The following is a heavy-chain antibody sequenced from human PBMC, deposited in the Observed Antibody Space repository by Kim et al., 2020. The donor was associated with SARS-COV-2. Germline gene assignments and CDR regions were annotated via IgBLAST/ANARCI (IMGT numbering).Heavy chain of an antibody. Sequence: SETLSLTCAVYGGSFSGYYWSWIRQPPGKGLEWIREINHSGSTNYNPSLKSRVTISVDTSKNQFSLKLSSVTAADTAVYYCARGKGYCSSTSCLKKQSSRGERNWFDPWGQGTLVTVSS. CDR3: ARGKGYCSSTSCLKKQSSRGERNWFDP. CDR2: INHSGST. D-gene: IGHD2-2*01. V-gene: IGHV4-34*01. CDR1: GGSFSGYY. J-gene: IGHJ5*02.